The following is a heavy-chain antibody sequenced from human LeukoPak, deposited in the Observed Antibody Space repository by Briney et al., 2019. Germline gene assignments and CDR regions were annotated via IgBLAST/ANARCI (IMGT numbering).Heavy chain of an antibody. Sequence: GGSLRLSCAASGFTFSNYGMHWVRQAPGKGLEWVAFIRYDESNKYYGDSVKGRFTISRDNSKYTLYLQMNSLRAEDTGVYYCAKVEYSGYAFDYWGQGTLVTVSS. V-gene: IGHV3-30*02. CDR1: GFTFSNYG. CDR3: AKVEYSGYAFDY. J-gene: IGHJ4*02. CDR2: IRYDESNK. D-gene: IGHD5-12*01.